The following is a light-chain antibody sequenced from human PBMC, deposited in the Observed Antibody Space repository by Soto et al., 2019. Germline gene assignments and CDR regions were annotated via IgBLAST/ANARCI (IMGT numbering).Light chain of an antibody. Sequence: EIVLTQSPGTLSLSPGXRATLSCRASQSVSSSYLAWYQQKPGQAPRLLIYGASSRATGIPDRFSGSGSGTDFTLTISRLEPEDFAVYYCQQYGSSPLTFGPGTKVDIK. CDR1: QSVSSSY. CDR3: QQYGSSPLT. V-gene: IGKV3-20*01. CDR2: GAS. J-gene: IGKJ3*01.